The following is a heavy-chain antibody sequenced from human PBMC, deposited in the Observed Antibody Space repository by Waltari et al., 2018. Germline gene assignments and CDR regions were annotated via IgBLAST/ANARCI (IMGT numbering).Heavy chain of an antibody. J-gene: IGHJ4*02. Sequence: EVQLLESGGGLVQPGGSLRLSCEASGFTFSNYALSWVRQAPGKGLEWVSAISGSGGSTYYADSVKGRFTISRDNSKNTLYLQMNSLRAEDTAVYYCGVGYSSSWYAHDYWGQGTLVTVSS. CDR1: GFTFSNYA. V-gene: IGHV3-23*01. CDR3: GVGYSSSWYAHDY. D-gene: IGHD6-13*01. CDR2: ISGSGGST.